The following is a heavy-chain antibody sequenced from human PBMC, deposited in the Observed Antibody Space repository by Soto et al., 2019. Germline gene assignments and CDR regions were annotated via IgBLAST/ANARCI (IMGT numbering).Heavy chain of an antibody. D-gene: IGHD1-1*01. CDR3: TTDLCSKNGY. V-gene: IGHV3-15*05. Sequence: EGSLRLSCADSGITLSNDRKRLVRQAPGKGLGRFGRIKRKRDGATTDNAAPGKDRFTIGRDDSKNTLYLQKNGLNTEHTAVYYCTTDLCSKNGYWRQQTLFRVSS. CDR2: IKRKRDGATT. CDR1: GITLSNDR. J-gene: IGHJ4*02.